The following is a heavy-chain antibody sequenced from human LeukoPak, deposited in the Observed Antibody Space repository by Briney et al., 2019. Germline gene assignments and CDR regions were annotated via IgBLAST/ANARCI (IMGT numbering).Heavy chain of an antibody. Sequence: GGSLRLSCVASGFSFSNYRMYWVRQAPGKGLVWVSGINSDGSSTTYADSVKGRFTISRDNAKNTLYLQMDSLRAEDTAVYYCSSEPKTGYWGQGTLVTVSS. CDR1: GFSFSNYR. CDR3: SSEPKTGY. J-gene: IGHJ4*02. V-gene: IGHV3-74*01. CDR2: INSDGSST.